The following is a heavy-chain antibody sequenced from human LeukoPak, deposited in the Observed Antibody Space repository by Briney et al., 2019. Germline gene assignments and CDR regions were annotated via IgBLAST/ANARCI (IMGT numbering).Heavy chain of an antibody. D-gene: IGHD1-20*01. CDR1: GGSISSYY. V-gene: IGHV4-59*08. CDR3: ARHGFNWNDPYYYYGMDV. Sequence: KPSETLSLTCTVSGGSISSYYWSWIRQPPGKGLEWIGYIYYSGSTNYNPSLKGRVTISVDTSKNQFSLKLSSVTAADTAVYYCARHGFNWNDPYYYYGMDVWGQGTTVTVSS. CDR2: IYYSGST. J-gene: IGHJ6*02.